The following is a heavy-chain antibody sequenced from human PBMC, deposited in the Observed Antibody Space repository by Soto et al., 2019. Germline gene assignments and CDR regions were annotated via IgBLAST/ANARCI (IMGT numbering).Heavy chain of an antibody. J-gene: IGHJ5*02. V-gene: IGHV3-30-3*01. D-gene: IGHD3-22*01. CDR1: GFTFSSFT. CDR3: ARERDFSSDNYYSWAYNYFDP. CDR2: ISYDGNNT. Sequence: QVQLVESGAGVVQPGRSLTLSCAASGFTFSSFTMHWVRQAPGKGLEWVAVISYDGNNTNYADAVRGRFTISRDNSKNALFLQMNSLKTDDATVSYCARERDFSSDNYYSWAYNYFDPWCSGNRVSVSS.